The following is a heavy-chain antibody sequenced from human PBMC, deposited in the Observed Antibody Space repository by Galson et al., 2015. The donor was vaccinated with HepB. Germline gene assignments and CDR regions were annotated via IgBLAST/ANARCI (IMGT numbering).Heavy chain of an antibody. CDR3: ARAAGSEYFDY. Sequence: SVKVSCKASGYTFTRYYMHWVRQAPGQGLEWMGIINPSGGSTSYAQKFQGRVTMTRDTSTSTVYMELSSLRSEDTAVYYCARAAGSEYFDYWGQGTLVTVSS. CDR1: GYTFTRYY. J-gene: IGHJ4*02. V-gene: IGHV1-46*01. CDR2: INPSGGST.